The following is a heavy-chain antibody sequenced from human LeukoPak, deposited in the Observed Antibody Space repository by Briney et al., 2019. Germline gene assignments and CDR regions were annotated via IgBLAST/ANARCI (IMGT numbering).Heavy chain of an antibody. Sequence: ASVKVSCKASGGTFSSYAISWVRQAPGQGLEWMGRIIPILGIANYAQKFQGRVTMTRNTSISTAYMELSSLRSEDTAVYFCARGMFDNSGHYYYFYYALDVWGQGTTVTVSS. CDR3: ARGMFDNSGHYYYFYYALDV. D-gene: IGHD3-22*01. CDR2: IIPILGIA. V-gene: IGHV1-69*04. CDR1: GGTFSSYA. J-gene: IGHJ6*02.